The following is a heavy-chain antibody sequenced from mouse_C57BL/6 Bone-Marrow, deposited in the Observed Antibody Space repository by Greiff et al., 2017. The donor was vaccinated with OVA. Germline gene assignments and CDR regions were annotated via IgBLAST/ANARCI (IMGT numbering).Heavy chain of an antibody. D-gene: IGHD1-1*01. CDR2: INPNNGGT. J-gene: IGHJ3*01. Sequence: VQLQQSGPELVKPGASVKMSCKASGYTFTDYNMHWVKQSHGKSLEWIGYINPNNGGTSYNQKFKGKATLTVNKSSSTAYMELRSLTSEDSAVYYCARLGYYGSSYEAWFAYWGQGTLVTVSA. CDR1: GYTFTDYN. CDR3: ARLGYYGSSYEAWFAY. V-gene: IGHV1-22*01.